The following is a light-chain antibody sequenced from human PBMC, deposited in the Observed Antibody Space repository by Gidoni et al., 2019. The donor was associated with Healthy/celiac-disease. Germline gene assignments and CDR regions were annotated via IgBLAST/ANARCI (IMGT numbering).Light chain of an antibody. J-gene: IGKJ4*01. Sequence: EIVLTQSPATLSLSPGERATLSCRASQSVRSYLAWYQQKPGQAPRLLIYDASNRATGSPARFSGSGSGTDFPLTISSLEPEDFAVYYCQQRSNWPLTFGGGTKVEIK. CDR3: QQRSNWPLT. V-gene: IGKV3-11*01. CDR2: DAS. CDR1: QSVRSY.